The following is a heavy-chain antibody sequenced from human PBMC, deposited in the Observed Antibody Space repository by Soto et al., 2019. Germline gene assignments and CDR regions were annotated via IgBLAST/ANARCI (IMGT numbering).Heavy chain of an antibody. J-gene: IGHJ6*02. D-gene: IGHD2-2*02. CDR3: ARGGYCSSTSCDSRSYYYYYGMDV. Sequence: ASVKVSCKASGYTFSSYGISWVRQAPGQGLEWMGWISPYNGNTNYAQKLQGRVTMTTDTSTSTAYLELRSLRSDDTAVDYGARGGYCSSTSCDSRSYYYYYGMDVWGQGTTVTVSS. CDR1: GYTFSSYG. V-gene: IGHV1-18*01. CDR2: ISPYNGNT.